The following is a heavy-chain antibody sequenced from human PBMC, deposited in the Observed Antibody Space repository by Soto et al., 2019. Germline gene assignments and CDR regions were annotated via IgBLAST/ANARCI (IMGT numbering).Heavy chain of an antibody. Sequence: QLQRQESGPGLVKPSETLSLTCTVSGGSISSSSYYWGWIRQPPGKGLEWIGSIYYSGSTYYNPSLKSRVTISVDTSKNQFSLKLRSVTAADTAVYYCARLEGYCSGGSCYLPYFQHWGQGTLVTVSS. CDR1: GGSISSSSYY. CDR3: ARLEGYCSGGSCYLPYFQH. V-gene: IGHV4-39*01. J-gene: IGHJ1*01. D-gene: IGHD2-15*01. CDR2: IYYSGST.